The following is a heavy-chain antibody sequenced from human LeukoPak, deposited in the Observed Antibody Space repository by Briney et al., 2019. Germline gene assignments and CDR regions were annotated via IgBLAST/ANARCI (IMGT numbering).Heavy chain of an antibody. V-gene: IGHV1-2*02. CDR3: ARDLLPPNFAFDY. J-gene: IGHJ4*02. CDR1: GYTFTGYH. D-gene: IGHD2-15*01. Sequence: ASVKVSCKASGYTFTGYHMHWVRLAPGQGLEWMGWINPNSGGTKNAQRFQGRVTMTRDTSISIVYMELSRLRSDDTAVYYCARDLLPPNFAFDYWGQGTLVTVSS. CDR2: INPNSGGT.